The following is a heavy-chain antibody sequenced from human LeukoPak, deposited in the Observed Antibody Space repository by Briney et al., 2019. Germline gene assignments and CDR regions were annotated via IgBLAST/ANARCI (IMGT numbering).Heavy chain of an antibody. D-gene: IGHD1-26*01. CDR3: ATSGTYRFDY. J-gene: IGHJ4*02. CDR1: GFTFSSHW. CDR2: ISSSGRTT. Sequence: GGSLRLSCAASGFTFSSHWMHWVRQAPGKGLEWISYISSSGRTTNYADSVKGRFTISRDNAKNSLYLQMNSLKDGDTAVYYCATSGTYRFDYWGQGTLVTVSS. V-gene: IGHV3-48*02.